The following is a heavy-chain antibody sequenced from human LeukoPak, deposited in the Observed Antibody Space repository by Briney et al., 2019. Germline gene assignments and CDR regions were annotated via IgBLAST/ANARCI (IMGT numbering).Heavy chain of an antibody. D-gene: IGHD6-13*01. Sequence: SETLSLTCTVSGGSISSYYWSWIRQPPGKGLEWIGYIYYSGSTNYNPSLKSRVTISVDTSKNQFSLKLSSVTAADTAVYYCARDGEKYSSSWYSYWGQGTLVTVSS. CDR1: GGSISSYY. V-gene: IGHV4-59*12. J-gene: IGHJ4*02. CDR2: IYYSGST. CDR3: ARDGEKYSSSWYSY.